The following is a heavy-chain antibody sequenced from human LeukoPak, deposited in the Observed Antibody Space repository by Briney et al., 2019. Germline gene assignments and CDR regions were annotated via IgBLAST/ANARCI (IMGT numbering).Heavy chain of an antibody. CDR3: ARHSRYFDWLLSSSSYWYFDL. CDR2: INHSGST. Sequence: SETLSLTCAVYGGSFSGYYWSWIRQPPGKGLEWIGEINHSGSTNYNPSLKSRVIISVDTSKNQFSLKLSSVTAADTAVYYCARHSRYFDWLLSSSSYWYFDLWGRGTLVTVSS. J-gene: IGHJ2*01. V-gene: IGHV4-34*01. D-gene: IGHD3-9*01. CDR1: GGSFSGYY.